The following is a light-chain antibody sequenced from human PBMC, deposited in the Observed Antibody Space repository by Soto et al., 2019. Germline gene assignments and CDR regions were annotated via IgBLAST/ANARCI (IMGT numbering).Light chain of an antibody. J-gene: IGLJ2*01. CDR1: SGHSSYA. CDR3: QTWGTGIQVV. V-gene: IGLV4-69*01. Sequence: QPVLTQSPSASASLGASVKLTCTLSSGHSSYAIAWHQQHPEKGPRYLMKLNSDGSHSKGDGIPDRFSGSSSGAERYLTISSLQSEDEADYYCQTWGTGIQVVFGGGTKLTVL. CDR2: LNSDGSH.